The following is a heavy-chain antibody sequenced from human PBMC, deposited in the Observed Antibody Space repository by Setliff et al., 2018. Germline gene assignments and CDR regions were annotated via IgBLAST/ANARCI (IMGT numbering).Heavy chain of an antibody. CDR3: ARVPGTTVPPDHFDY. CDR2: IYYSGST. CDR1: GASISSSSYY. D-gene: IGHD4-17*01. J-gene: IGHJ4*02. V-gene: IGHV4-39*07. Sequence: SETLSLTCTVSGASISSSSYYWGWIRQPPGKGLEWIGGIYYSGSTYYNPSLKSRVTISVDTSKNQFSLKLSSVTAADTAVYYCARVPGTTVPPDHFDYWGQGTLVTVSS.